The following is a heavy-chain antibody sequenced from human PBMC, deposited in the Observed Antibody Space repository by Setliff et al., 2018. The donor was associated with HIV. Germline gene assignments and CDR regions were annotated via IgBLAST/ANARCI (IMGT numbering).Heavy chain of an antibody. V-gene: IGHV3-48*01. CDR1: GFMCSSYS. D-gene: IGHD3-3*01. CDR3: ARVGLWRHYSPDY. CDR2: ISSSSSTI. Sequence: PGGSLRLSCAASGFMCSSYSMNWVRQAPGKGLAWASYISSSSSTIYYADSVKGPFSISRANAKNSLYLQMNSLRAEDTAVYYCARVGLWRHYSPDYWGQGTLVTVSS. J-gene: IGHJ4*02.